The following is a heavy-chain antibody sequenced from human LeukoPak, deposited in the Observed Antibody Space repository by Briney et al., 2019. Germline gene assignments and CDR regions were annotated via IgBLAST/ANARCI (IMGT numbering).Heavy chain of an antibody. D-gene: IGHD3-10*01. J-gene: IGHJ5*02. CDR2: ISSSSSYI. CDR1: GFTFSSYS. CDR3: ARESRANGAS. Sequence: PGGSLRLSCAASGFTFSSYSMNWVRQAPGNGLEWVSSISSSSSYIYYADSVKGRFTISRDNAKNSLYLQMNSLRAEDTAVYYCARESRANGASWGQGTLVTVSS. V-gene: IGHV3-21*01.